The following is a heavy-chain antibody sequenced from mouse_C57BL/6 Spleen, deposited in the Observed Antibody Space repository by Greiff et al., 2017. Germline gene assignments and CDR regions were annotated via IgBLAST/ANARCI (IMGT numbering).Heavy chain of an antibody. CDR2: IYPSDSET. D-gene: IGHD4-1*01. CDR3: ARELTGTLDAMDY. J-gene: IGHJ4*01. CDR1: GYTFTSYW. V-gene: IGHV1-61*01. Sequence: QVQLKQPGAELVRPGSSVKLSCKASGYTFTSYWMDWVKQRPGQGLEWIGNIYPSDSETHYNQKFKDKATLTVDKSSSTAYMQLSSLTSEDSAVYYCARELTGTLDAMDYWGQGTSVTVSS.